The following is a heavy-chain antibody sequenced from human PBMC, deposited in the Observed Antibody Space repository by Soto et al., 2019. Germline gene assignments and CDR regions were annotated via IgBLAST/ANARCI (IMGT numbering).Heavy chain of an antibody. V-gene: IGHV1-18*01. J-gene: IGHJ4*02. CDR2: ISAHNGNT. D-gene: IGHD1-1*01. CDR1: GYAFTTYG. Sequence: QVHLVQSGAEVKKPGASVKVSCQGSGYAFTTYGITWVRQAPGQGLEWMGWISAHNGNTNYAQKLQGRVTVTRDTSPRTAYMELRSLRDDDTAVYYCARGRYGDYWGQGALVTVSS. CDR3: ARGRYGDY.